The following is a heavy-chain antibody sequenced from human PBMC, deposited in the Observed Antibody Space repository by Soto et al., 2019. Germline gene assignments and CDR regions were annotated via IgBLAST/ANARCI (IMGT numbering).Heavy chain of an antibody. CDR1: GYSFTSYW. V-gene: IGHV5-10-1*01. Sequence: GESLKISCKGSGYSFTSYWISWVRQMPGKGLEWMGRIDPIDSYTNYSPSFQGHVTISADKSISTAYLQWSSLKASDTAMYYCARRAHTSRRGGTFSYYYYDMDVWGQGTTVTVSS. CDR2: IDPIDSYT. J-gene: IGHJ6*02. D-gene: IGHD3-16*01. CDR3: ARRAHTSRRGGTFSYYYYDMDV.